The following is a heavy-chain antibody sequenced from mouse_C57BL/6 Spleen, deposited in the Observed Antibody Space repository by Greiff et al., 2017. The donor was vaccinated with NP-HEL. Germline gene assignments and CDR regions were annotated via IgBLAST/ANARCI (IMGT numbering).Heavy chain of an antibody. D-gene: IGHD3-2*02. CDR2: IYPSDSET. CDR1: GYTFTSYR. J-gene: IGHJ4*01. CDR3: ARSSSGYGAMDY. V-gene: IGHV1-61*01. Sequence: QVQLQQPGAELVRPGSSVKLSCKASGYTFTSYRMDWVKQRPGQGLEWIGNIYPSDSETHYNQKFKDKATLTVDKSSSTAYMQLSSLTSEDSAVYYCARSSSGYGAMDYWGQGTSVTVSS.